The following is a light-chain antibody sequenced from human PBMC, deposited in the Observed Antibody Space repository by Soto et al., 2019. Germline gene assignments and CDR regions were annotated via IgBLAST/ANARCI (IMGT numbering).Light chain of an antibody. CDR2: EVV. J-gene: IGLJ1*01. V-gene: IGLV2-8*01. CDR1: SSDIGVYDF. CDR3: KSYAGSNTYV. Sequence: QSVLTQPPSASGSPGQSVTISRTGTSSDIGVYDFVSWYQHHPGKAPRLIIYEVVQRPSGVPDRFSGSKSGNTASLTVSGLQAADEADYFCKSYAGSNTYVFGSGTKV.